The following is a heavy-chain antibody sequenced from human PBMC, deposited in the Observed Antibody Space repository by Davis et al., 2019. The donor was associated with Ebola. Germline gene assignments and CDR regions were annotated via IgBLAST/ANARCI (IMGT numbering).Heavy chain of an antibody. CDR3: ARGWLRVGMDV. J-gene: IGHJ6*04. D-gene: IGHD5-18*01. CDR2: TYYKSKRYN. CDR1: GDSVSSGG. V-gene: IGHV6-1*01. Sequence: HSQTLSLTCAISGDSVSSGGWNWIRQSSSRGSQWLGRTYYKSKRYNDYAVSVKSRITINPDTSKNQFSLQLNSVTPEDTALYYCARGWLRVGMDVWGEGTTVTVSP.